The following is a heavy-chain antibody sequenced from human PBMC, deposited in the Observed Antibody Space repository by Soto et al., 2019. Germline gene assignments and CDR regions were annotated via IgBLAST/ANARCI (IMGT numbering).Heavy chain of an antibody. D-gene: IGHD5-18*01. Sequence: GESLKISCKGSGYTSAVYWISWGRQKPGKGLEWIVPIDPSDAQTYYSPSFRGHVTISVTKCITTVFLQWSSLRASDTAMYYCARQIYVSDTGRNFQYYFDYWGQGTPVTVSS. V-gene: IGHV5-10-1*01. J-gene: IGHJ4*02. CDR1: GYTSAVYW. CDR2: IDPSDAQT. CDR3: ARQIYVSDTGRNFQYYFDY.